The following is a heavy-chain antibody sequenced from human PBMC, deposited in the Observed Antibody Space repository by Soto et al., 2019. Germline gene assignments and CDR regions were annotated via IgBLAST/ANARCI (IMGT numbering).Heavy chain of an antibody. CDR3: EHIYDYGDYRDY. CDR1: GFSFSTSGVA. D-gene: IGHD4-17*01. CDR2: IYWDDDK. Sequence: QITLKESGPTLVKPTQTLTLTCIFSGFSFSTSGVAVGGIRQPPGKALEWLALIYWDDDKRYSPSLKSRLTNTKDTSKNQVVLTMTNMDPVDTATNYCEHIYDYGDYRDYWGQGTLVTVYS. V-gene: IGHV2-5*02. J-gene: IGHJ4*02.